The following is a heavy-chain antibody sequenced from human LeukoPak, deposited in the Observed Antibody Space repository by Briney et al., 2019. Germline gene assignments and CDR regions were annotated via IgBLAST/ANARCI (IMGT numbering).Heavy chain of an antibody. CDR1: GFTLSGAA. J-gene: IGHJ4*02. CDR2: IIRPGSST. D-gene: IGHD4-17*01. Sequence: GGPLGLSCSASGFTLSGAASTWSGQAPGKGREGFSTIIRPGSSTYYSDSVKGRFTISRDSARNTLFLQMNGLRLDDSAIYYCAKVGPSPDPQRDYGDYADYWGQGTLVTVSS. V-gene: IGHV3-23*01. CDR3: AKVGPSPDPQRDYGDYADY.